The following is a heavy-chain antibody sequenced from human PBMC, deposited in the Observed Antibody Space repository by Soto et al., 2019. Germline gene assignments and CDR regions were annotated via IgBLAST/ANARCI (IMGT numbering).Heavy chain of an antibody. V-gene: IGHV3-66*01. Sequence: EVQLVESGGGLVQPGGSLRLSCAASGFTVSSNYMSWVRQAPGKGLEWVSVIYSGGSTYYADSVKGRFTISRDNSKNTLYLQMNSLRAEGTAVYYCAREGGYSGYDIYYFDYWGQGTLVTVSS. CDR3: AREGGYSGYDIYYFDY. D-gene: IGHD5-12*01. CDR1: GFTVSSNY. CDR2: IYSGGST. J-gene: IGHJ4*02.